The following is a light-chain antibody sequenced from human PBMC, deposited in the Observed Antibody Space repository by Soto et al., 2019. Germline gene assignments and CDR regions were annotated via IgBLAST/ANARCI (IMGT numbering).Light chain of an antibody. CDR1: QIISTY. Sequence: DIQMTQSPSSLAAFVGDRVTISCRASQIISTYLNWYQQKPWQVPTLLIYGASSLQRGVPSRFSASGSGTDFTLSISSLQREDFATYYCQQSYSTPHTFGQGTKLEIK. J-gene: IGKJ2*01. CDR3: QQSYSTPHT. CDR2: GAS. V-gene: IGKV1-39*01.